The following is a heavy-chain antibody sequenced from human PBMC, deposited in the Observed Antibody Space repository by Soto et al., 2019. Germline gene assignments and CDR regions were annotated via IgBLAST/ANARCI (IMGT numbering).Heavy chain of an antibody. CDR2: IDPGDSNT. J-gene: IGHJ6*02. CDR3: ARQGGYYYYGMDV. V-gene: IGHV5-10-1*01. D-gene: IGHD2-15*01. CDR1: GYSFNTFW. Sequence: PGESLKISCKTSGYSFNTFWISWVRQVPGKGLEWMGRIDPGDSNTNYSPSLQGHVTLSVDKSIGTAYLQWSSLKASDTGICYCARQGGYYYYGMDVWGQGTAVTVSS.